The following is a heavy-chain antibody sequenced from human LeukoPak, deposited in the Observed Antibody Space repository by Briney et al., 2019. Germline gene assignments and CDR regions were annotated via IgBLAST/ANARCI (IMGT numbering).Heavy chain of an antibody. CDR2: ISGSGGRT. CDR1: GFTFSNYA. J-gene: IGHJ4*02. V-gene: IGHV3-23*01. Sequence: GGSLRLSCAASGFTFSNYAMSWVRQAPGKGLAWVSAISGSGGRTYYADSVKGRFTLSRDNSKNTLYLQMNSLRAEDTAVYYCAKEYYYGSGTYYNVDYWGQGTLVTVSS. D-gene: IGHD3-10*01. CDR3: AKEYYYGSGTYYNVDY.